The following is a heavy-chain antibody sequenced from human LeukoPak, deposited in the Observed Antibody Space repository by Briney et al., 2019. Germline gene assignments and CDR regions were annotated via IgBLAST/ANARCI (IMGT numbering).Heavy chain of an antibody. CDR2: IFDSGAPS. J-gene: IGHJ3*02. V-gene: IGHV3-23*01. CDR3: TKAVGGGRDAYDI. CDR1: RITFRHYA. Sequence: GGSLRLSCVASRITFRHYAMNWVRQSPGKGLEWVSSIFDSGAPSYYADSVKGRFTISRDNSRNTFYLQMENLRAEDSATYYCTKAVGGGRDAYDIWGQGTRVIVSS. D-gene: IGHD3-16*01.